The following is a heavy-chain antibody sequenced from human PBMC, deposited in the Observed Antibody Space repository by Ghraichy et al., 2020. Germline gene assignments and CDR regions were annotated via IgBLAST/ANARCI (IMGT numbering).Heavy chain of an antibody. CDR3: ARDNSGSLLFDY. CDR2: IYYSGST. D-gene: IGHD1-26*01. Sequence: SETLSLTCTVSGGSISSYYWSWIRQPPGKGLEWIGYIYYSGSTNYNPSLKSRVTISVDTSKNQFSLKLSSVTTADTAVYYCARDNSGSLLFDYWGQGTLVTVSS. CDR1: GGSISSYY. V-gene: IGHV4-59*01. J-gene: IGHJ4*02.